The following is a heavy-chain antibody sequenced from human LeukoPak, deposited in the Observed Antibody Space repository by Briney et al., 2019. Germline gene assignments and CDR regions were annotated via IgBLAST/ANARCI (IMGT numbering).Heavy chain of an antibody. CDR3: ARHSNEAYGACGMDV. CDR1: GGSISTFY. D-gene: IGHD3-16*01. CDR2: IYYSGST. J-gene: IGHJ6*02. Sequence: SETLSLICTVSGGSISTFYWSWIRQPPGKGLEWLGYIYYSGSTNYNPSLKSRVTMSLDTSMNQFTLRLSSVTAADTAVYYCARHSNEAYGACGMDVWGQGTTVTVSS. V-gene: IGHV4-59*08.